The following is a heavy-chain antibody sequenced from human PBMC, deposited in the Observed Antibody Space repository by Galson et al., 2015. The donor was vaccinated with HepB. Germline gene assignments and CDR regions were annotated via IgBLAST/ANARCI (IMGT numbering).Heavy chain of an antibody. CDR2: VYHSGDV. V-gene: IGHV4/OR15-8*02. CDR1: GGSIRTEDW. Sequence: SETLSLTCVVSGGSIRTEDWWSWVRQSPGKRLEWIGQVYHSGDVNYNPSLKSRVIMSVDTSKNQFSLGLNSVPAADTAIYYCAGDWIREGASYYFDYWGQGTLVTVSS. J-gene: IGHJ4*02. CDR3: AGDWIREGASYYFDY. D-gene: IGHD5-24*01.